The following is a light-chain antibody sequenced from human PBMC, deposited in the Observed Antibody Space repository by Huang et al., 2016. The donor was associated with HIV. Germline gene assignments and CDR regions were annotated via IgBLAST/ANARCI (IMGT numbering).Light chain of an antibody. CDR1: LGVDSNF. V-gene: IGKV3-20*01. Sequence: EIVLTQSPGNLSLSPGERATLSCRASLGVDSNFLAWYQQEPGQVPRLLIYGASSRATDIPVRFSSSGSGTDFTITISRLGPEDFAMYYYQQYAASPGTFGQGTKVE. J-gene: IGKJ1*01. CDR3: QQYAASPGT. CDR2: GAS.